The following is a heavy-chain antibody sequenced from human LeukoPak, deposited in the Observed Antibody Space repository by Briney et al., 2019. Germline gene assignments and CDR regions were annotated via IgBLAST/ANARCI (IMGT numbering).Heavy chain of an antibody. J-gene: IGHJ3*02. D-gene: IGHD6-13*01. V-gene: IGHV5-51*01. Sequence: GESLKISCKGSGYSFTSYWIGWVRQMPGKGLEWMGIIYPGNSDTRYSPSFQGQVTISADKSISTAYLQWSSLKASDTAMYYCARQEGIAAAGTTEDHDAFDIWGQGTMVTVSS. CDR1: GYSFTSYW. CDR2: IYPGNSDT. CDR3: ARQEGIAAAGTTEDHDAFDI.